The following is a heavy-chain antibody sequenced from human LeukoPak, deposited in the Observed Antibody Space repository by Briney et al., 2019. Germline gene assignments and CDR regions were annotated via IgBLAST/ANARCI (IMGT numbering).Heavy chain of an antibody. D-gene: IGHD1-26*01. Sequence: GASLKVSSKASAYTFTAYYMHWGRQAPGQGLEWMGWINPNSGGTNYAQKFQGRVTMTRDTSISTAYMELSRLRSDDTAVYSCARGGQGAPLDYWGQGSLVTVSS. J-gene: IGHJ4*02. CDR1: AYTFTAYY. CDR3: ARGGQGAPLDY. CDR2: INPNSGGT. V-gene: IGHV1-2*02.